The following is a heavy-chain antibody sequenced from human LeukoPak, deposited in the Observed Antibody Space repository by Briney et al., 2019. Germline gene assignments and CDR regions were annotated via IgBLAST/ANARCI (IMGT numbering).Heavy chain of an antibody. V-gene: IGHV4-34*01. D-gene: IGHD4-17*01. J-gene: IGHJ5*02. CDR1: GGSFSGYY. CDR3: ARDAYGDLYNWFDP. CDR2: INHSGST. Sequence: TSETLSLTCAVYGGSFSGYYWSWIRQPPGKGLEWIGEINHSGSTNYNPSLKSRVTISVDTSKNQFSLKLSSVTAADTAVYYCARDAYGDLYNWFDPWGQGTLVTVSS.